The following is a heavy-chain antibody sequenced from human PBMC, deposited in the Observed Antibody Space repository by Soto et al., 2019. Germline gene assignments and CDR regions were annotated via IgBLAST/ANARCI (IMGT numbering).Heavy chain of an antibody. CDR2: INHSGST. CDR3: ARERKYYYGSGSYYNWFDP. V-gene: IGHV4-34*01. CDR1: GGSFSGYY. J-gene: IGHJ5*02. D-gene: IGHD3-10*01. Sequence: QLQQWGAGLLKPSETLSLTCAVYGGSFSGYYWSWIRQPPGKGLEWIGEINHSGSTNYNPSLKSRVTISVDTSKNQFSLKLSSVTAADTAVYYCARERKYYYGSGSYYNWFDPWGQGTLVTVSS.